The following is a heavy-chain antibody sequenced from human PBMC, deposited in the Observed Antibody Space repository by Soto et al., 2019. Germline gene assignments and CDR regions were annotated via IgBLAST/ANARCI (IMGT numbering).Heavy chain of an antibody. Sequence: GGSLRLSCSASGFTFSSYAMHWVRQAPGKGLEYVSAISSNGGSTYYADSVKGRFTISRDNSKNTLYLQMSSLRAEDTAVYYCVKGGSIAARLVALFDYWGQGTLVTVS. CDR2: ISSNGGST. D-gene: IGHD6-6*01. CDR3: VKGGSIAARLVALFDY. V-gene: IGHV3-64D*08. CDR1: GFTFSSYA. J-gene: IGHJ4*02.